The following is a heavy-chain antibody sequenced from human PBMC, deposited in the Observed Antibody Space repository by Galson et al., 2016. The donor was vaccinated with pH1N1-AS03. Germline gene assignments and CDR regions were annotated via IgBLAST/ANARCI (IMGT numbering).Heavy chain of an antibody. CDR1: GYSITTKSYY. D-gene: IGHD3-10*01. CDR2: FYYPGRSS. Sequence: ETLSLTCTVSGYSITTKSYYWGWIRQPPGKGLEWIGNFYYPGRSSYYNPSLRGRVTISADTSKNQFFLKLSYVTAADTAVYSCAGLWRADEGAINGFPNWGQGTLVTVSS. CDR3: AGLWRADEGAINGFPN. J-gene: IGHJ4*02. V-gene: IGHV4-39*01.